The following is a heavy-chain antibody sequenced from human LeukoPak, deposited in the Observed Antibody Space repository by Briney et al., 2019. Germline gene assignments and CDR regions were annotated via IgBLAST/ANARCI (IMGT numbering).Heavy chain of an antibody. D-gene: IGHD3-10*01. J-gene: IGHJ4*02. CDR3: ARDVLLWFGEFSIDY. CDR1: GYTFTSYG. V-gene: IGHV1-18*01. CDR2: ISAYNGNT. Sequence: ASVKVSCKASGYTFTSYGISWVRQAPGQGLEWMGWISAYNGNTNYAQKLQGRVTMTTDTSTSTAYMELRSLRSDDTAVYYCARDVLLWFGEFSIDYWGQGTLVTVSS.